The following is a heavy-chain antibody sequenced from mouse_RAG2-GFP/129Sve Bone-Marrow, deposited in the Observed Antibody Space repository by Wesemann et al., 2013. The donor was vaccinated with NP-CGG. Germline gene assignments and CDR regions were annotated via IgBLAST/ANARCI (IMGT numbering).Heavy chain of an antibody. V-gene: IGHV1-55*01. J-gene: IGHJ4*01. Sequence: SHRSGSTNYDEKFKSKATLTVDTSSSTAYMQLSSLTSEDSAVYYCTRYRYDLYYYAMDYRGQGTSVTVSS. CDR2: SHRSGST. D-gene: IGHD2-14*01. CDR3: TRYRYDLYYYAMDY.